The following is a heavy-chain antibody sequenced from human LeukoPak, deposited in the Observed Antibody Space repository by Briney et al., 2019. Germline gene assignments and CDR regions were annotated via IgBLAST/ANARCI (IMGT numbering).Heavy chain of an antibody. CDR3: AVPLSYSSGWYYFDY. J-gene: IGHJ4*02. CDR2: ISGRSESK. V-gene: IGHV3-48*01. Sequence: GGSLRLSCAASGFTFSTYSMNWVRQAPGKGLEWVSYISGRSESKSYADSVKGRFTISRDNAKNSLYLQMNSLRAEDTAVYYCAVPLSYSSGWYYFDYWGQGTLVTVSS. D-gene: IGHD6-19*01. CDR1: GFTFSTYS.